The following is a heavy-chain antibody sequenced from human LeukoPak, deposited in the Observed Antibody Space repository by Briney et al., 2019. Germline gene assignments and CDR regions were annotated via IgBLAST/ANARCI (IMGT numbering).Heavy chain of an antibody. D-gene: IGHD4-17*01. V-gene: IGHV4-59*01. CDR3: ARDPGFGDYIYWYFDL. CDR2: IYYSGST. J-gene: IGHJ2*01. Sequence: PSETLSLTCTVSGGSISSYYWSWIRQPPGKGLEWMGYIYYSGSTNYNPSVKSRVTISVDTSKNQFSLKLSSVTAADTAVYYCARDPGFGDYIYWYFDLWGRGTLVTVSS. CDR1: GGSISSYY.